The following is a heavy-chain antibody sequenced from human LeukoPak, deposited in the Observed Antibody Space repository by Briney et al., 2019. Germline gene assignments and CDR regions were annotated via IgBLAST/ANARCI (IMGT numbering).Heavy chain of an antibody. V-gene: IGHV3-9*01. CDR1: GFTFDDYA. J-gene: IGHJ4*02. CDR2: ISWNSGSI. D-gene: IGHD3-16*02. CDR3: AKDLTFGGVIAHFDY. Sequence: PGGSLRLSCAASGFTFDDYAMHWVRQAPGKGLEWVSGISWNSGSIGYADSVKGRFTISRDNAKNSLYLQMNSLRAEDTALYYCAKDLTFGGVIAHFDYWGQGTLVTVSS.